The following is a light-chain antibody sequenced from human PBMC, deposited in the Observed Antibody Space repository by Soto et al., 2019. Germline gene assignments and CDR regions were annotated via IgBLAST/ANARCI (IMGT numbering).Light chain of an antibody. J-gene: IGKJ5*01. CDR1: QSVSSIY. CDR3: QHHGSSLIT. Sequence: IVLTQSPGTQSLSPGERVTLSCRASQSVSSIYLAWYQQKPGQAPRLLIYGASTRATGIPDRFSGSGSGTDFTLTISRLEPEDFAVYFCQHHGSSLITFGQGTRLEIK. CDR2: GAS. V-gene: IGKV3-20*01.